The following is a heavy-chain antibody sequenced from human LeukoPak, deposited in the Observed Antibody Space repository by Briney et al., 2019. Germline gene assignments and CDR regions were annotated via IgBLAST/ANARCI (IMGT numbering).Heavy chain of an antibody. J-gene: IGHJ4*02. CDR1: GGSISSYY. CDR3: ATTPYDSSGYGCYFDY. V-gene: IGHV4-59*01. CDR2: IYYSGST. D-gene: IGHD3-22*01. Sequence: SETLSLTCTVSGGSISSYYWSWIRQPPGKGLEWIGYIYYSGSTNYNPSLKSRVTISVDTSKNQFSLKLSSVTAADTAVYYCATTPYDSSGYGCYFDYWGQGTLVTVSS.